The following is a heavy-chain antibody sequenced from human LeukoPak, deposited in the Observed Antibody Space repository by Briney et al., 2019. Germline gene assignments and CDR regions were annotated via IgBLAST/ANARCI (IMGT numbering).Heavy chain of an antibody. J-gene: IGHJ5*02. V-gene: IGHV1-69*06. CDR3: AKQAPPSGYFDYAQFDP. Sequence: ASVKVSCKASGGTFNTYAISWVRQAPGQGLEWMGGIIPILGTGNYAQKFQGRVTITADKSTSTAYMELSSLRSEDTAVYYCAKQAPPSGYFDYAQFDPWGQGTLVTVSS. CDR2: IIPILGTG. CDR1: GGTFNTYA. D-gene: IGHD3-9*01.